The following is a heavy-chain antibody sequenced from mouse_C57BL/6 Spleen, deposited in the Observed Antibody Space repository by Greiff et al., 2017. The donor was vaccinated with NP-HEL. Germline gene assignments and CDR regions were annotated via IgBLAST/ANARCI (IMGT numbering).Heavy chain of an antibody. Sequence: QVQLQQPGAELVKPGASVKMSCKASGYTFTSYWITWVKQRPGQGLEWIGDIYPGSGSTNYNEKFKSKATLTVDTSSSTAYMQLSSLTSEDAAVYYCARESQNWACFAYWGQGTLVTVSA. CDR2: IYPGSGST. J-gene: IGHJ3*01. D-gene: IGHD4-1*01. CDR3: ARESQNWACFAY. CDR1: GYTFTSYW. V-gene: IGHV1-55*01.